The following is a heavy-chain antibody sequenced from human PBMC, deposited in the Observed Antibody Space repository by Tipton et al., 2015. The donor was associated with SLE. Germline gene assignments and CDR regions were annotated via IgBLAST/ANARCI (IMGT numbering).Heavy chain of an antibody. V-gene: IGHV4-38-2*01. CDR3: AIPTVGATGGFDS. Sequence: LRLSCAASGFTFSSPYYWAWIRQPPGKGLEWIGTVYSGGNTYHIPSLKTRVTISVDTSRNQFSLKLTSVTAADTAVYYCAIPTVGATGGFDSWGHGTLVIVSS. CDR1: GFTFSSPYY. CDR2: VYSGGNT. D-gene: IGHD1-26*01. J-gene: IGHJ4*01.